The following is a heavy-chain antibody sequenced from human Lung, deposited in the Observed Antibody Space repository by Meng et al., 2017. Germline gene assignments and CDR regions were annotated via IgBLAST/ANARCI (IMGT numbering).Heavy chain of an antibody. V-gene: IGHV4-34*01. CDR2: INHSGST. CDR3: ARGPTTMAHDFDY. J-gene: IGHJ4*02. D-gene: IGHD4-11*01. Sequence: QVQLQQWGAGLLSPSETLSLTCVVSGGSFSDYYWSWIRQPPGKGLEWIGEINHSGSTNYNPSLESRATISVDTSQNNLSLKLSSVTAVDSAVYYCARGPTTMAHDFDYWGQGTLVTVSS. CDR1: GGSFSDYY.